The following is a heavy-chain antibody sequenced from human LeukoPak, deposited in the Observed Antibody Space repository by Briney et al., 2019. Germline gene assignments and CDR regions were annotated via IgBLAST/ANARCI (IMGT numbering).Heavy chain of an antibody. J-gene: IGHJ4*02. CDR1: GGSISSSSYY. D-gene: IGHD3-16*01. CDR2: IYYSGST. Sequence: SETLSLTCTGSGGSISSSSYYWGWIRQPPGKGLEWIGSIYYSGSTYYNPSLKSRVTISVDTSKNQFSLKLSSVTAADTAVYYCASTFGGATYDYWGQGTLVTVSS. CDR3: ASTFGGATYDY. V-gene: IGHV4-39*07.